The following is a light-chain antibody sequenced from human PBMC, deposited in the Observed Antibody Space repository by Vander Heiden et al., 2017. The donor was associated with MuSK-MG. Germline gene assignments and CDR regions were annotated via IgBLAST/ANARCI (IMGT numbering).Light chain of an antibody. Sequence: HSVLTQPPSTSGTPGQRVLISCSGSGSNIGSNTVNWYQQVPGTAPKLLIYSNDQRPSGVPDRFSGSKSGTSASLAISGLQSEDEADYYCAAWDDSLNVVLFGGGTRLTVV. V-gene: IGLV1-44*01. J-gene: IGLJ2*01. CDR2: SND. CDR3: AAWDDSLNVVL. CDR1: GSNIGSNT.